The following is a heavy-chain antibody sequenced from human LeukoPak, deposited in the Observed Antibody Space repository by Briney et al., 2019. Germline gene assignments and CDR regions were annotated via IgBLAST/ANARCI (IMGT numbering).Heavy chain of an antibody. V-gene: IGHV3-23*01. D-gene: IGHD2-2*01. CDR2: ISGSGGST. CDR3: AKRRLTNCSSTSCYGVFDY. CDR1: GFTFSSYA. J-gene: IGHJ4*02. Sequence: PGRSLRLSCAASGFTFSSYAMSWVRQAPGKGLEWVSAISGSGGSTYYADSVKGRFTISRDNSKNTLYLQMNSLRAEDTAVYYCAKRRLTNCSSTSCYGVFDYWGQGTLVTLSS.